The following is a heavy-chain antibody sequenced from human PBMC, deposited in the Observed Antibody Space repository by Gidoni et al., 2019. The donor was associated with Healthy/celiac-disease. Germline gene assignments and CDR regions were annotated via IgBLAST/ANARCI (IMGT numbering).Heavy chain of an antibody. Sequence: QLQLQESGPGLVKPSETLSLTCTVSGGSISRSSYYWGWLRQPPGKGLEWLGSIYYSGSTYYNPSLKSRVTISVDTSKNQFSLKLSSVTAADTAVYYCARQSAYCGGDCYRAFDIWGQGTMVTVSS. V-gene: IGHV4-39*01. CDR2: IYYSGST. CDR1: GGSISRSSYY. D-gene: IGHD2-21*02. J-gene: IGHJ3*02. CDR3: ARQSAYCGGDCYRAFDI.